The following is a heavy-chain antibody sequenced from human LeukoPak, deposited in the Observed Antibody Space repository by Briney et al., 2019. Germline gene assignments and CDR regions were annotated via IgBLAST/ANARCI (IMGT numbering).Heavy chain of an antibody. V-gene: IGHV4-38-2*01. D-gene: IGHD2/OR15-2a*01. J-gene: IGHJ4*02. CDR3: ARYSTSQAFDL. CDR2: IHHSGTT. Sequence: SETLSLTCAVSGYSISSGYYWGWIRQPPGKGLECVATIHHSGTTYYDPSLKSQATISVDTSKNQFSLKLSSVTAADTAVYYCARYSTSQAFDLWGQGSMVTVSS. CDR1: GYSISSGYY.